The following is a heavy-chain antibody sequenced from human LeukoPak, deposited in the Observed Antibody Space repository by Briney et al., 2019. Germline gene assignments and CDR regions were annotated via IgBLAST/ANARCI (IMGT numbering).Heavy chain of an antibody. D-gene: IGHD3-10*01. Sequence: PSETLSLTCTVSGGSISSGSYYWSWIRQPAGKGLEWIGRIYTSGSTNYNPSLKSRVTISVDTSKNQFSLKLSSVTAADTAVYYCATRSNGGSKDYWGQGTLVTVSS. CDR3: ATRSNGGSKDY. CDR2: IYTSGST. V-gene: IGHV4-61*02. CDR1: GGSISSGSYY. J-gene: IGHJ4*02.